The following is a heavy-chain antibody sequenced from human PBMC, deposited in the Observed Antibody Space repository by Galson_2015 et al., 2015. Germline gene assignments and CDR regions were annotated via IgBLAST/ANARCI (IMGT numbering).Heavy chain of an antibody. D-gene: IGHD3-22*01. Sequence: SLRLSCAASGFTFSSYGMHWVRQAPGKGLEWVAVISYDGNEKYYADSVKGRFTISRDISKNTPYLQMNSLRAEDTAVYYCAKDPELRYDSSGYPDYWGQGTLVTVSS. V-gene: IGHV3-30*18. CDR1: GFTFSSYG. CDR2: ISYDGNEK. CDR3: AKDPELRYDSSGYPDY. J-gene: IGHJ4*02.